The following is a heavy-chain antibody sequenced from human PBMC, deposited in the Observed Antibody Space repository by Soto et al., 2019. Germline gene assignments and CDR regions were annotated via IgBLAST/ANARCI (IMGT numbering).Heavy chain of an antibody. CDR1: GGTFSSYA. CDR3: ARNSSETRYYNTGMDV. V-gene: IGHV1-69*12. CDR2: IICIFGTA. Sequence: QVQLVQSGAEVKKPGSSVKVSCKASGGTFSSYAISWVRQAPGQGLEWMGGIICIFGTANYAQKFQGRVTMTAEDGTSTVYMELRTPRSEETAVYPSARNSSETRYYNTGMDVWGQGTTVTVSS. J-gene: IGHJ6*02. D-gene: IGHD3-10*01.